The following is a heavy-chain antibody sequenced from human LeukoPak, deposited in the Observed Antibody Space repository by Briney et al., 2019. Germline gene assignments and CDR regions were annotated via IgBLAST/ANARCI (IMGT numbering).Heavy chain of an antibody. D-gene: IGHD6-19*01. CDR3: ARHRRTGYSSGTRYFDY. CDR2: INHSGST. CDR1: GGSFSGYY. V-gene: IGHV4-34*01. J-gene: IGHJ4*02. Sequence: SETLSLTCAVYGGSFSGYYWSWIRQPPGKGLEWIGEINHSGSTNQNPSLKSRVTISVDTSKNQFSLKLSSVTAADTAVYYCARHRRTGYSSGTRYFDYWGQGTLVTVSS.